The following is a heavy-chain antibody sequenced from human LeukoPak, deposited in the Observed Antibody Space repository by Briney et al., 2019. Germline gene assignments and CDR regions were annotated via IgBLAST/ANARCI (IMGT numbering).Heavy chain of an antibody. CDR2: INAGNGNT. D-gene: IGHD6-13*01. Sequence: ASVKVSCKASGYTFTSYAMHWVRQAPGQRLEWMGWINAGNGNTKYSQKFQCRVTITRDTSASTAYMALSSLRSEDTAVYYCAREGSSSWDPYYYYGMDVWGQGTTVTVSS. V-gene: IGHV1-3*01. CDR1: GYTFTSYA. CDR3: AREGSSSWDPYYYYGMDV. J-gene: IGHJ6*02.